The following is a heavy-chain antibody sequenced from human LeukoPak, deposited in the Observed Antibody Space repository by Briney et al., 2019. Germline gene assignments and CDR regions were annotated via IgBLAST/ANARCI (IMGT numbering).Heavy chain of an antibody. CDR2: IYHSGGT. D-gene: IGHD5-18*01. CDR1: GYSISSGFY. J-gene: IGHJ4*02. V-gene: IGHV4-38-2*02. Sequence: SETLSLTCTVSGYSISSGFYWGWIRQPPGKGLEWIGNIYHSGGTYYTPSLKSRVTMSVDTSKNQFSLRLTSVTAADTAVYYCARFRQYQYGYGFSYYFDYWGQGTLVTVSS. CDR3: ARFRQYQYGYGFSYYFDY.